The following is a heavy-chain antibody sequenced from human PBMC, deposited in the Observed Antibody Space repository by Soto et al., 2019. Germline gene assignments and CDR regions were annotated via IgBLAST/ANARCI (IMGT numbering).Heavy chain of an antibody. CDR2: IYYSGST. Sequence: SETLSLTCTVSGGSISSSSYYWGWIRQPPGKGLEWIGSIYYSGSTYYNPSLKSRVTISVDTSKNQFSLKLSSVTAADTAVYYCARHSVVVVVAATTLPGTFDPWGQGTLVTVSS. CDR1: GGSISSSSYY. CDR3: ARHSVVVVVAATTLPGTFDP. J-gene: IGHJ5*02. V-gene: IGHV4-39*01. D-gene: IGHD2-15*01.